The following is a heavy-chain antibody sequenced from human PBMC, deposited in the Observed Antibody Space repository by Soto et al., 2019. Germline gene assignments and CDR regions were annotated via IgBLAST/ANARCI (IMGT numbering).Heavy chain of an antibody. Sequence: GSGPTLVNPIQSLTLTCTVSGFSLSGDGVSVGWIRQPPGKALEWLARIYWDDDQRYSLSLKTRLTITKDTSKNQVVLTMTNMDPVDTATYYCAHAFGGTSWPNDAFDIWGQGTVVTVSS. CDR1: GFSLSGDGVS. J-gene: IGHJ3*02. D-gene: IGHD3-3*02. CDR3: AHAFGGTSWPNDAFDI. CDR2: IYWDDDQ. V-gene: IGHV2-5*02.